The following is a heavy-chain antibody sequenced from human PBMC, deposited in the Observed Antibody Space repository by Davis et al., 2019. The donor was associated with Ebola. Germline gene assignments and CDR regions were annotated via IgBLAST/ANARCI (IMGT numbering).Heavy chain of an antibody. CDR3: ARRKSGWYLGNFDY. V-gene: IGHV4-34*01. CDR2: INHSGST. D-gene: IGHD6-19*01. Sequence: SETLSLTCAVYGGSFSGYYWSWIRQPPGKGLEWIGEINHSGSTNYNPSLKSRVPISVDTSKNQFSLKLSSVTAADTAVYYCARRKSGWYLGNFDYWGQGTLVTVSS. CDR1: GGSFSGYY. J-gene: IGHJ4*02.